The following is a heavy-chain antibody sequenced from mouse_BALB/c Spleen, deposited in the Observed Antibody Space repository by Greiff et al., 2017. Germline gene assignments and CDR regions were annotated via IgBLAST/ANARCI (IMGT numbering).Heavy chain of an antibody. CDR2: IRNKANGYTT. V-gene: IGHV7-3*02. Sequence: DVKLVESGGGLVQPGGSLRLSCATSGFTFTDYYMSWVRQPPGKALEWLGFIRNKANGYTTEYSASVKGRFTISRDNSQSILYFQMNTLRAEDSATYYCARGMITTSAWFAYWGQGTLVTVSA. D-gene: IGHD2-4*01. CDR1: GFTFTDYY. J-gene: IGHJ3*01. CDR3: ARGMITTSAWFAY.